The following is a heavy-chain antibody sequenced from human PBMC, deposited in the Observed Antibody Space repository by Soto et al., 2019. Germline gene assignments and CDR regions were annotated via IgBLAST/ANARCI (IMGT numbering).Heavy chain of an antibody. V-gene: IGHV1-8*01. CDR1: GYTFTSYD. CDR3: AREVNFYGLDV. J-gene: IGHJ6*02. CDR2: MNPNSGNT. Sequence: GASVKVSCKASGYTFTSYDINCARQATGQGLEWMGWMNPNSGNTGYAQKFQGRVTMTRNTSISTAYMELSSLRAEDTAVYYCAREVNFYGLDVWGQGTTVTVSS.